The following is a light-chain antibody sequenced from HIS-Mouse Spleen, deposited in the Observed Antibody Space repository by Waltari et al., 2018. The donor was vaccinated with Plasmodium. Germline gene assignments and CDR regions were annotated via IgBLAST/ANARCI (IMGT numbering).Light chain of an antibody. CDR1: ALQKNY. CDR3: YSTDSSGNHRV. V-gene: IGLV3-10*01. J-gene: IGLJ3*02. CDR2: EDS. Sequence: SYELTQPPSVSVSPGQTARSTCSGGALQKNYAYWYQQKSGQAPVLVIYEDSKRPSGIPERFSGSSSGTMATLTISGAQVEDEADYYCYSTDSSGNHRVFGGGTKLTVL.